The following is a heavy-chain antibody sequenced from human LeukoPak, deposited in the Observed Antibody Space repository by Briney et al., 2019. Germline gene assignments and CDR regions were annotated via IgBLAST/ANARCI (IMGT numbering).Heavy chain of an antibody. CDR2: ISYDGSNK. CDR3: ARGGCSGGSCYFPYYYYGMDV. V-gene: IGHV3-30*04. J-gene: IGHJ6*02. Sequence: GGSLRLSCAASGFTFSSYAMHWVRQALGKGLEWVAIISYDGSNKYYADSVKGRFTISRDNSKNTLYLQMNSLRAEDTAVYYCARGGCSGGSCYFPYYYYGMDVWGQGTTVTVSS. CDR1: GFTFSSYA. D-gene: IGHD2-15*01.